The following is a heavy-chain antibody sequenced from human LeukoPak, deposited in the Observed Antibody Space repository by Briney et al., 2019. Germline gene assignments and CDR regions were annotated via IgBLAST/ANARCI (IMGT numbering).Heavy chain of an antibody. V-gene: IGHV4-39*01. Sequence: PSETLSLTCTVSAASISSSSYYWGWIRQPPGKGLEWIGSIYYSGSTYYNPSLKSRVSISVDTSKTQFSLKRSSVTAADTAVYYCARQNYDSSGYYYWGQGTLVTVSS. CDR3: ARQNYDSSGYYY. D-gene: IGHD3-22*01. CDR2: IYYSGST. J-gene: IGHJ4*02. CDR1: AASISSSSYY.